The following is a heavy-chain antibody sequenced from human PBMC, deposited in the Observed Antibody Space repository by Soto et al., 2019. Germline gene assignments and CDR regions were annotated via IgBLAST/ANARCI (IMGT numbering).Heavy chain of an antibody. CDR2: ISYDGSNQ. Sequence: GGSLRLSCSASGFTLNIYGMHWVRQAPDKGLEWVALISYDGSNQYYADSVKGRFTISRDNSKNTLFLQMNSLRADDTAVYYCAKDQASGQGSFDSWGQGTLVTVSS. V-gene: IGHV3-30*18. CDR3: AKDQASGQGSFDS. D-gene: IGHD3-10*01. J-gene: IGHJ4*02. CDR1: GFTLNIYG.